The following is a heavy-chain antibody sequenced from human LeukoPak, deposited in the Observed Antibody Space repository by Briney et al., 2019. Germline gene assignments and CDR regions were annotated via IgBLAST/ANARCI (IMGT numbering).Heavy chain of an antibody. CDR2: INPSGGST. J-gene: IGHJ4*02. CDR1: GYTFTSYY. D-gene: IGHD3-22*01. Sequence: VASVKVSCKASGYTFTSYYMHWVRQAPGQGLEWMGIINPSGGSTSYAQKFQGRVTMTRDMSTSTVYMELSSLRSEDTAVYYCARGLFYYDSSGSLVYWGQGTLVTVSS. CDR3: ARGLFYYDSSGSLVY. V-gene: IGHV1-46*01.